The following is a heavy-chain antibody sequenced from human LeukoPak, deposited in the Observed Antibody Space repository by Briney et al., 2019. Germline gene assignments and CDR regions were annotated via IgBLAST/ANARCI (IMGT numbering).Heavy chain of an antibody. J-gene: IGHJ4*02. D-gene: IGHD3-10*01. V-gene: IGHV3-23*01. CDR2: INDSGGNT. CDR1: GFTFSSYA. Sequence: GGSLRLSCAASGFTFSSYAMSWVRQAPGKGLEWVSLINDSGGNTYYAGSVKGRFTISRDNSKNTLFLQMSSLRAEDTAVYYCAKTSAGIRGGYFDYWGQGTLVTVTS. CDR3: AKTSAGIRGGYFDY.